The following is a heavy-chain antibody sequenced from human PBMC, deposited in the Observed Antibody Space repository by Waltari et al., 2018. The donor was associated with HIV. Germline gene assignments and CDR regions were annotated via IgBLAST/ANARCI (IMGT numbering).Heavy chain of an antibody. J-gene: IGHJ5*02. D-gene: IGHD4-17*01. CDR2: IIPIVGAT. CDR3: TRAAGLGDYEGWFDP. V-gene: IGHV1-69*01. Sequence: QVHLVQPGPEVKKPGSSVTVSCKAPGDTVNGYPTTLLTQAPGQGLESMGAIIPIVGATKYAQKFQDRITITADDSTTTSYMEVRSLTSEDTAMYYCTRAAGLGDYEGWFDPWGQGTLVTVSS. CDR1: GDTVNGYP.